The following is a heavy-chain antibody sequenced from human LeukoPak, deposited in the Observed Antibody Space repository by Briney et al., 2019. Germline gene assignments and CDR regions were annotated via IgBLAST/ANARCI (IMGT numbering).Heavy chain of an antibody. Sequence: GGSLRLSCATSGFTFRNHGMHWVRQAPGKGLEWVAFIRYDGSNKYYADSVKGRFTISRDNSKNTLYLQMNSLRAEDTAVYYCANPDYGDTFYYMDVWGKGTTVTVSS. CDR1: GFTFRNHG. D-gene: IGHD4-17*01. V-gene: IGHV3-30*02. CDR2: IRYDGSNK. J-gene: IGHJ6*03. CDR3: ANPDYGDTFYYMDV.